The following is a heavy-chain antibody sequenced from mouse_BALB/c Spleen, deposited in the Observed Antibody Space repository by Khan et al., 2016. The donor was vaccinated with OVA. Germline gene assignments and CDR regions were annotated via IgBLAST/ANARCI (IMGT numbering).Heavy chain of an antibody. CDR2: IWSDGST. CDR3: ARQPYYHYNIMDY. D-gene: IGHD2-10*01. J-gene: IGHJ4*01. V-gene: IGHV2-6-1*01. CDR1: GFSLTNYG. Sequence: VQLQESGPGLVAPSQSLSITCTISGFSLTNYGVHWVRQPPGKGLEWLVVIWSDGSTTYNSALNSRLTISQDNSESQVFLKMNSLQTDDTALYSCARQPYYHYNIMDYWGQGTSVTVSS.